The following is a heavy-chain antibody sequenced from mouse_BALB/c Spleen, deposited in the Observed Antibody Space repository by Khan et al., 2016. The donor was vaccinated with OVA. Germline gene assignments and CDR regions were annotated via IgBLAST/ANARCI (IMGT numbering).Heavy chain of an antibody. V-gene: IGHV1S56*01. CDR3: AREGLRGVGLDY. CDR2: IYTGDDST. CDR1: GYTFTAYD. D-gene: IGHD2-4*01. J-gene: IGHJ4*01. Sequence: QVQLKQSGPELVKPGSLVKISCKASGYTFTAYDINWVMQRPGQGLEWIGWIYTGDDSTKYNENFKGKATLTADKSSNTVYMQLNRLTSEKSAVYFCAREGLRGVGLDYWGQGTSVSVSS.